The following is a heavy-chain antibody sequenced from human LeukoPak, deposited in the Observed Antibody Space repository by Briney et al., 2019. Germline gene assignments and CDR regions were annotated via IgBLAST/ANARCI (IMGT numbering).Heavy chain of an antibody. J-gene: IGHJ4*02. CDR2: INQDGSQK. Sequence: PGGSLRLSCAASGFTFSSYWMHWVRQAPGKGLEWVANINQDGSQKYYVDSVKGRFTISRDNAKNSLYLQMHSLRAEDTAVYYCARALAAAGSYWGQGTLVTVSS. D-gene: IGHD6-25*01. V-gene: IGHV3-7*01. CDR1: GFTFSSYW. CDR3: ARALAAAGSY.